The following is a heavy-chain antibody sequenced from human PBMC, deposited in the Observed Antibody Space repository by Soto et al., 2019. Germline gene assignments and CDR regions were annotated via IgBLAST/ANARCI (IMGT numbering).Heavy chain of an antibody. CDR2: IYYSGST. J-gene: IGHJ3*02. V-gene: IGHV4-30-4*01. CDR1: GGPISSGDYS. D-gene: IGHD3-16*01. Sequence: PSETLSLTCTVSGGPISSGDYSWSWIRQSPGKGLEWIGYIYYSGSTYYNPSLKSRVTISLDTSKKHFSLKLSSVTAADTAVYFCARDGGECNYDRRAFDIWGQGTMVTVSS. CDR3: ARDGGECNYDRRAFDI.